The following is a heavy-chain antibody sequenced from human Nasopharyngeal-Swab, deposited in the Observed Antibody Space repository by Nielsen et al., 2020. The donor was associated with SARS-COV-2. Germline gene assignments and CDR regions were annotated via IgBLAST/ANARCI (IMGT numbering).Heavy chain of an antibody. CDR2: IHSRGHA. D-gene: IGHD6-19*01. CDR3: ARDGYRSGWYPNWFDP. J-gene: IGHJ5*02. CDR1: GGSITSDY. Sequence: SETLSLTCTVSGGSITSDYWSWIRHPPGKGLEWIGYIHSRGHAMYNPSLRSQATISIDTSKNQFSLKLSSVTAADTAVYYCARDGYRSGWYPNWFDPWGQGTLVTVSS. V-gene: IGHV4-59*12.